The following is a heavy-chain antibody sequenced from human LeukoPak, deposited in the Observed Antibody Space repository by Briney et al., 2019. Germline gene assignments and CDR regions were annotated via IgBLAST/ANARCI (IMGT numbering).Heavy chain of an antibody. CDR2: IWYDGSNK. CDR3: ARVWSGYDLYYYYMDV. CDR1: GFTFGSYG. D-gene: IGHD5-12*01. Sequence: GGSLRLSCAASGFTFGSYGMHWVRQAPGKGLEWVAVIWYDGSNKYYADSVKGRFTISRDNSKNTLYLQMNSLRAEDTAVYYCARVWSGYDLYYYYMDVWGKGTTVTVSS. V-gene: IGHV3-33*01. J-gene: IGHJ6*03.